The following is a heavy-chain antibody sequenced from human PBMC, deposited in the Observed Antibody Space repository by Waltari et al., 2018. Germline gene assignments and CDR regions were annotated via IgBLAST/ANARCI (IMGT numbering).Heavy chain of an antibody. Sequence: QVQLVQSGAEVKKPGSSVKVSCKASGGTFRNYAITWVRQAPGQGLEWMGMILPMFGTANYAQNFQGRVTITADKSTSTGYMELSSLTSEDTAIYYCARGTKYCTNGVCYHYYYMDVWGKGTTVTISS. V-gene: IGHV1-69*13. D-gene: IGHD2-8*01. J-gene: IGHJ6*03. CDR3: ARGTKYCTNGVCYHYYYMDV. CDR1: GGTFRNYA. CDR2: ILPMFGTA.